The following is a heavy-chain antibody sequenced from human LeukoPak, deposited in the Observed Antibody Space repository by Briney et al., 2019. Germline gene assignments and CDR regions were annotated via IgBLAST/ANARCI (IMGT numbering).Heavy chain of an antibody. Sequence: ASVKVSCKASGYTFTGYYMHWVRQAPGQGLEWMGWINPNSGGTNYAQKFQGRVTMTRDTSTSTVYMELSSLRSEDTAVYYCAREVGFAEVLRSLEWPSPTYYYYMDVWGKGTTVTVSS. V-gene: IGHV1-2*02. CDR2: INPNSGGT. D-gene: IGHD3-3*01. J-gene: IGHJ6*03. CDR3: AREVGFAEVLRSLEWPSPTYYYYMDV. CDR1: GYTFTGYY.